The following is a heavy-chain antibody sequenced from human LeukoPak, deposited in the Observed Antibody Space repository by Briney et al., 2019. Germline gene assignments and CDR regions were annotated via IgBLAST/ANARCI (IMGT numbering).Heavy chain of an antibody. CDR1: GGSFFINYP. Sequence: SVTVSFKASGGSFFINYPISWVRQAPGQGLEWMGGILPIFRTTTYAQKFQGRVTITTDESTRTFYMELSSLKSEDTAVYYCARGAGGYQLPHNWFDPWGQGTLVTVSS. V-gene: IGHV1-69*05. CDR2: ILPIFRTT. CDR3: ARGAGGYQLPHNWFDP. J-gene: IGHJ5*02. D-gene: IGHD2-2*01.